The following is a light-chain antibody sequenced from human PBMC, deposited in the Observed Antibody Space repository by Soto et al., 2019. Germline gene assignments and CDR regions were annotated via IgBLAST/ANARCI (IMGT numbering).Light chain of an antibody. V-gene: IGKV3-20*01. CDR1: QSISSSY. J-gene: IGKJ1*01. CDR3: QQYGSSPET. CDR2: DAS. Sequence: EIVLTQSPGTLSLSPGERATLSCRASQSISSSYLAWYQQKPGQAPRLLIYDASSRATGIPDRFSGSGSGTDFTLTISRLEPEDFAGYYCQQYGSSPETFGQGTKVEIK.